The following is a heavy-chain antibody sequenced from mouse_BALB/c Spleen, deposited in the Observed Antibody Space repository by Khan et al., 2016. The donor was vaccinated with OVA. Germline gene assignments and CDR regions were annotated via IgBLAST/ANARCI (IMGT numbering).Heavy chain of an antibody. CDR3: ARDDYLVGDAMDY. D-gene: IGHD2-4*01. Sequence: QVRLQQSGPELVKPGASVRISCKASGYAFTTYYIHWVKQRPGQGLEWIGWIYPGNVNTKYNEKFKGKATLTADKSSSTVYMQLISLTSEDAAVYFCARDDYLVGDAMDYWGQGTAVNVSS. CDR1: GYAFTTYY. V-gene: IGHV1S56*01. CDR2: IYPGNVNT. J-gene: IGHJ4*01.